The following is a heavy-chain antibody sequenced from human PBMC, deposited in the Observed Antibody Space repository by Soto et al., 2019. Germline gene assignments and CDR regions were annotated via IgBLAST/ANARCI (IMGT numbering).Heavy chain of an antibody. Sequence: SETLSLTCAVYGGSFSGYYWSWIRQPPGKGQEWIGEINHSGSTNYNPSLKSRVTISVDTSKNQFSLKLSSVTAADTAVYYCARVRCMVRGVIDYYYYMDVWGKGTTVTVSS. D-gene: IGHD3-10*01. CDR2: INHSGST. CDR1: GGSFSGYY. J-gene: IGHJ6*03. CDR3: ARVRCMVRGVIDYYYYMDV. V-gene: IGHV4-34*01.